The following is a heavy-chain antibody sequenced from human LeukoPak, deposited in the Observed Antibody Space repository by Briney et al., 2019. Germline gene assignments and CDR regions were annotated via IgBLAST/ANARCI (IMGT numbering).Heavy chain of an antibody. J-gene: IGHJ4*02. CDR3: ILQSPKTGHK. Sequence: GGSLRLSCAGSGFTFSNAWMSWVRQAPGKGLDWAGRIKSNTDGGTTDYAAPVKGRFTISRDDSKTTRYLQMNSLTTEDTALYYCILQSPKTGHKWGQGTLVTVSS. CDR2: IKSNTDGGTT. V-gene: IGHV3-15*01. CDR1: GFTFSNAW.